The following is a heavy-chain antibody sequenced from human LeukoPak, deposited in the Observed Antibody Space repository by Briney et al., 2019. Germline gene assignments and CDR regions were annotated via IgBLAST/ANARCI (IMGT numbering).Heavy chain of an antibody. CDR2: ISSYKGNI. V-gene: IGHV1-18*01. Sequence: ASVKVSCKTSGYTFKSFGISWVRQAPGQGLEWMGWISSYKGNINYARKFQGRISLTTETSTSTAYMELRSLRSDDTAMYYCARDRDMAQDYWGQGIRVTVSS. J-gene: IGHJ4*02. CDR1: GYTFKSFG. D-gene: IGHD5-24*01. CDR3: ARDRDMAQDY.